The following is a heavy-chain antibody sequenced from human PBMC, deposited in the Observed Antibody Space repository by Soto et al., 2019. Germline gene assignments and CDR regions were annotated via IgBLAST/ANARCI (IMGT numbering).Heavy chain of an antibody. J-gene: IGHJ4*02. V-gene: IGHV4-59*01. CDR3: ARMTYYYGSGSYTYFDY. D-gene: IGHD3-10*01. Sequence: SETLSLTCTVSGGSISSYYWSWIRQPPGKGLEWIGYIYYSGSTNYNPSLKSRVTISVDTSKNQFSLKLSSVTAEDTAVYYCARMTYYYGSGSYTYFDYWGQGTLVTVSS. CDR2: IYYSGST. CDR1: GGSISSYY.